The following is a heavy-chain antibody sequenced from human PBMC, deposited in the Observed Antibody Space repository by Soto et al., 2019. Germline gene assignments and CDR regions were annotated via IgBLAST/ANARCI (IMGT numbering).Heavy chain of an antibody. Sequence: ASVKVSCKASGYTFTSYYMHWVRQAPGQGLEWMGIINPSGGSTSYAQKFQGRVTMTRDTSTSTVYMELSSLRSEDTAVYYCASDRVSSDGYYYYYGMDVWGQGTTVTVSS. CDR2: INPSGGST. J-gene: IGHJ6*02. CDR3: ASDRVSSDGYYYYYGMDV. D-gene: IGHD3-16*02. CDR1: GYTFTSYY. V-gene: IGHV1-46*01.